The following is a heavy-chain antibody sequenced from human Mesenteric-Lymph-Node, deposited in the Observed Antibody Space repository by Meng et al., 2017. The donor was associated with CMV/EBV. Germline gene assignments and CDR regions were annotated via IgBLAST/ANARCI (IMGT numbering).Heavy chain of an antibody. J-gene: IGHJ5*02. CDR1: GFTFSSYW. CDR3: ARACDFWSGYSGIDP. D-gene: IGHD3-3*01. Sequence: GESLKISCAASGFTFSSYWKHWVRQAPGKGLMWVSRINSDGSSISYADSVKGRFTISRDNAKNTLYLQMNSLRAEDTAVYYCARACDFWSGYSGIDPWGQGTLVTVSS. CDR2: INSDGSSI. V-gene: IGHV3-74*01.